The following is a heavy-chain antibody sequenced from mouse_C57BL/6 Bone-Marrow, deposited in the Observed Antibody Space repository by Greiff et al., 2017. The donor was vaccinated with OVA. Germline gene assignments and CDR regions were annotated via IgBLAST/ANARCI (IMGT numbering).Heavy chain of an antibody. D-gene: IGHD1-1*01. CDR3: ARPHYYGSSHWYFDV. Sequence: EVNVVESGGGLVKPGGSLKLSCAASGFTFSSYAMSWVRQTPEKRLEWVATISDGGSYTYYPDNVKGRFTISRDNAKNNLYLQMSHLKSEDTAMYYCARPHYYGSSHWYFDVWGTGTTVTVSS. CDR2: ISDGGSYT. V-gene: IGHV5-4*03. CDR1: GFTFSSYA. J-gene: IGHJ1*03.